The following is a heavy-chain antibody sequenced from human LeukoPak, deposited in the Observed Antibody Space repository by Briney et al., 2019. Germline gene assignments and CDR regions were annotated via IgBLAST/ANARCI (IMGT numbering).Heavy chain of an antibody. CDR3: AKSIRLIVVAGGYFDY. CDR2: MSGPGGTT. D-gene: IGHD3-22*01. J-gene: IGHJ4*02. CDR1: GCSFGKYA. Sequence: QPGGSLRLSCAASGCSFGKYAMNWVRQAPGKGLEWVSGMSGPGGTTSYADSVKGRFTISRDNSDNTLYLQMESLRADDTAVYHCAKSIRLIVVAGGYFDYWGQGTLVTVS. V-gene: IGHV3-23*01.